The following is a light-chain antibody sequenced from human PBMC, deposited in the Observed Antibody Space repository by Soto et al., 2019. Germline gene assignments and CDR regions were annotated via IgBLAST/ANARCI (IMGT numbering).Light chain of an antibody. Sequence: DIQLTQSPSFLSASLGDSVTITCRASQGISSYLAWYQQKPGKAPKLLIYAASTLQSGVPSRFSGSGSGREFTLTISSLQPEDYATYYCQQLNNYPITFGQGTRLEIK. CDR3: QQLNNYPIT. CDR2: AAS. V-gene: IGKV1-9*01. J-gene: IGKJ5*01. CDR1: QGISSY.